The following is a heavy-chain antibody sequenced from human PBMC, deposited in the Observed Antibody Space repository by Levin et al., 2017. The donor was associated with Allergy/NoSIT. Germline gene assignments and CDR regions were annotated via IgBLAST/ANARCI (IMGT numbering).Heavy chain of an antibody. CDR2: ISAYNGNT. Sequence: GESLKISCKASGYTFTSYGISWVRQAPGQGLEWMGWISAYNGNTNYAQKLQGRVTMTTDTSTSTAYMELRSLRSDDTAVYYCARYMPRMGVQLVPEDYYYYMDVWGKGTTVTVSS. D-gene: IGHD6-6*01. CDR3: ARYMPRMGVQLVPEDYYYYMDV. CDR1: GYTFTSYG. J-gene: IGHJ6*03. V-gene: IGHV1-18*01.